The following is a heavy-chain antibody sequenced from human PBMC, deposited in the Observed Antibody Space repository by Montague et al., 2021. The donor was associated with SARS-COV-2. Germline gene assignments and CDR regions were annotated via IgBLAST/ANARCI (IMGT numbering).Heavy chain of an antibody. CDR2: TYYRSMWNN. CDR3: VRGIEAAGAYDY. CDR1: GDSVSSNSAT. V-gene: IGHV6-1*01. D-gene: IGHD6-13*01. Sequence: CAISGDSVSSNSATWNWIRQSPSRGFEWLGRTYYRSMWNNDYARSVKSRIAINPDTSKNQFSLQLNSVTPEDTALYYCVRGIEAAGAYDYWGQGTLVTVSS. J-gene: IGHJ4*02.